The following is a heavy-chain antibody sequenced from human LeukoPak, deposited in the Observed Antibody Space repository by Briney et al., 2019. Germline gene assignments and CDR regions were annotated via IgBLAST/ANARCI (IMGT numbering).Heavy chain of an antibody. J-gene: IGHJ4*02. Sequence: PGGSLRLSCAASGFTFSTYAMNWVRQAPGRGLEWVSTIGDSGAYTYYADSVKGRFTVSRDNSKSTLYLQMSSLRAEDTALYYCAKDVGSGTYYDYWGQGTLVTVSS. CDR1: GFTFSTYA. CDR3: AKDVGSGTYYDY. D-gene: IGHD1-26*01. CDR2: IGDSGAYT. V-gene: IGHV3-23*01.